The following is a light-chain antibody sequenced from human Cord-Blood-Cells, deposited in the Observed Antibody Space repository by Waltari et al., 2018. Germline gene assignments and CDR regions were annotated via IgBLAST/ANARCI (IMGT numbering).Light chain of an antibody. V-gene: IGLV2-8*01. Sequence: SALTQPPSASGSPGPSVTLSCTGTSSDVGGYKYVSWYQQHPGKAPKRRIYEVSDRPAGVPDRFSGSKSGNTASLTVSGLQAEDEADYYCGSYAGSNDYVFVTGTKVAVL. CDR3: GSYAGSNDYV. CDR1: SSDVGGYKY. J-gene: IGLJ1*01. CDR2: EVS.